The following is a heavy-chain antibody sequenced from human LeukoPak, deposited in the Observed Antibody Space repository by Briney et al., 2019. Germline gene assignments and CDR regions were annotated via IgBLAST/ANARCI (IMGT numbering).Heavy chain of an antibody. D-gene: IGHD2-2*02. V-gene: IGHV1-8*03. J-gene: IGHJ3*02. CDR3: ARVGYCSSTSCYTDDAFDI. Sequence: ASVKVSCKASGHTFNNYGISWVRQATGQGLEWMGWMNPNSGNTGYAQKFQGRVTITRNTSISTAYMELSSLRSEDTAVYYCARVGYCSSTSCYTDDAFDIWGQGTMVTVSS. CDR2: MNPNSGNT. CDR1: GHTFNNYG.